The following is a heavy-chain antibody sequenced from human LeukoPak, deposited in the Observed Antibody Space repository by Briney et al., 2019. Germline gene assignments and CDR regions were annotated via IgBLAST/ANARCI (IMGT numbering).Heavy chain of an antibody. J-gene: IGHJ4*02. D-gene: IGHD3-10*01. V-gene: IGHV3-30*18. CDR1: GFTFSYYG. Sequence: PGRSLRLSCAASGFTFSYYGMHWVRQATGKGLEWVAAISDDGSNEYYADSVKGRFTISRDNSKNTLYLQMNSLRAEDTAVYYCAKDLWFGEFLHYWGQGTLVTVSS. CDR3: AKDLWFGEFLHY. CDR2: ISDDGSNE.